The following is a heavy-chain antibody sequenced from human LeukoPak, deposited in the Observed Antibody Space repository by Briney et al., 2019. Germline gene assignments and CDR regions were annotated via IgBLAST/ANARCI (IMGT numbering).Heavy chain of an antibody. J-gene: IGHJ4*02. CDR2: IYHSGST. Sequence: SQTLSLTCTVSGGSISSGGYYWSWIRQAPGKGLEWIGYIYHSGSTYYNPSLKSRVTISVDRSKNQFSLKLSSVTAADTAVYYCARPNYYDSRAYSTSFDCWGQGTLVTVSS. CDR3: ARPNYYDSRAYSTSFDC. D-gene: IGHD3-22*01. CDR1: GGSISSGGYY. V-gene: IGHV4-30-2*01.